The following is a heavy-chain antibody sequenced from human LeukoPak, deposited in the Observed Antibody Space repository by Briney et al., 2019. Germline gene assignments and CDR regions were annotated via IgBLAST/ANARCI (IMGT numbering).Heavy chain of an antibody. CDR1: AFTLSSYW. D-gene: IGHD2-21*01. CDR3: ICDRG. CDR2: INNDGTNT. Sequence: GGSLRLSCTASAFTLSSYWKQWVRQAPGKGLVWVSLINNDGTNTNYADSVKGRFTISRDNAKNTLYLQMSNLRADDTAVYYCICDRGGGQGTLVTVSS. J-gene: IGHJ4*02. V-gene: IGHV3-74*01.